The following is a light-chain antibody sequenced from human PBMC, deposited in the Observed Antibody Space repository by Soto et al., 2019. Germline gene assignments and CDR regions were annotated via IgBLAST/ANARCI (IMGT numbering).Light chain of an antibody. J-gene: IGKJ4*01. Sequence: EIVLTQSPGTLSLSPGERATLTCRASQSVSNSYLAWYQQKPGQAPRLLIYGASSRATGTPDRFSGSGSGTDFTLTISRLEPEDFAVYYCPQYGSSPITFGGGTKVEIK. CDR1: QSVSNSY. CDR3: PQYGSSPIT. CDR2: GAS. V-gene: IGKV3-20*01.